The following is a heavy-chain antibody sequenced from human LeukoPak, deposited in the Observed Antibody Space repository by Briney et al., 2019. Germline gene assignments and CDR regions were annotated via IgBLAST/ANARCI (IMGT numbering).Heavy chain of an antibody. CDR1: GFTFSSYS. Sequence: PGGSLRLSCAASGFTFSSYSMNWVRQAPGKELEWVSYISSSSSTIYYADSVKGRFTISRDNAKNSLYLQMNSLRAEDTALYYCAKDFRAGHQAFDIWGQGTMVTVSS. V-gene: IGHV3-48*04. CDR2: ISSSSSTI. J-gene: IGHJ3*02. D-gene: IGHD2-2*01. CDR3: AKDFRAGHQAFDI.